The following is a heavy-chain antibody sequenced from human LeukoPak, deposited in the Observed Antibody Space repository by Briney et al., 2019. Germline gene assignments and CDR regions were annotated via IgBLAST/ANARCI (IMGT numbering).Heavy chain of an antibody. D-gene: IGHD3-22*01. Sequence: ASVKVSCKASGGTFSSYAISWVRQAPGQGLEWMGRIIPILGIANYAQKFQGRVTITADKSTSTAYMELSSLRSEDTAVYYCARDRLRPNEYYYDSSGYYRPFDYWGQGTLVTVSS. CDR2: IIPILGIA. CDR1: GGTFSSYA. CDR3: ARDRLRPNEYYYDSSGYYRPFDY. V-gene: IGHV1-69*04. J-gene: IGHJ4*02.